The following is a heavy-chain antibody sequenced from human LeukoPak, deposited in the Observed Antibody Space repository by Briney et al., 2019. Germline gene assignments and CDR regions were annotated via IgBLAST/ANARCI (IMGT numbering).Heavy chain of an antibody. Sequence: GGSLRLSCAASGFTFSDYYMSWIRQAPGKGLEWVANIKQDGSEKYYVDSVKGRFTISRDNAKNSLYLQMNSLRAEDTAVYYCARLTASGIAVASRRRAFDIWGQGTMVTVSS. D-gene: IGHD6-19*01. V-gene: IGHV3-7*01. J-gene: IGHJ3*02. CDR1: GFTFSDYY. CDR2: IKQDGSEK. CDR3: ARLTASGIAVASRRRAFDI.